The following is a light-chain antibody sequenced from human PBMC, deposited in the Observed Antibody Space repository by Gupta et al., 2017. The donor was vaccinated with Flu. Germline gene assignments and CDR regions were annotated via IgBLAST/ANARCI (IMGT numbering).Light chain of an antibody. V-gene: IGKV1-6*02. Sequence: AVQLTQSPSSLSASVGDRVTITCRASRDIRNDVGWYQQKPGKTPQLLIFAASRLQSGAPSRFSGSGVGSDFTLTINSLQPEDFATYYCLQNSFSPRTFGQGTKVEVK. CDR2: AAS. J-gene: IGKJ1*01. CDR1: RDIRND. CDR3: LQNSFSPRT.